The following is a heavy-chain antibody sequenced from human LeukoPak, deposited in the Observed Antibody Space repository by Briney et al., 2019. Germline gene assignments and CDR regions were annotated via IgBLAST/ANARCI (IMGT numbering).Heavy chain of an antibody. Sequence: PGGSLRLSCAASGFTFTRYWMAWVRQAPGKGLEWVANIKQDGSEQYHVDSVRGRFTMSRDNARNSLHLQMDSLRAEDTAVYYCARVSRSGYYGEYWGQGTPVTVSS. CDR3: ARVSRSGYYGEY. D-gene: IGHD3-3*01. CDR1: GFTFTRYW. CDR2: IKQDGSEQ. V-gene: IGHV3-7*01. J-gene: IGHJ4*02.